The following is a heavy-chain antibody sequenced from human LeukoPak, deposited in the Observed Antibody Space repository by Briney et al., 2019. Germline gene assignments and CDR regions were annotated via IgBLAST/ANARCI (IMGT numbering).Heavy chain of an antibody. CDR2: ISSSSSYI. J-gene: IGHJ4*02. V-gene: IGHV3-21*01. D-gene: IGHD4-17*01. CDR3: AVGMTTVTTSDY. Sequence: PGRSLRLSCAASGFTFSSYSMNWVRQAPGKGLEWVSSISSSSSYIYYADSVKGRFTISRDNAKNSLYLQMNSLRAEDTAVYYCAVGMTTVTTSDYWGQGTLVTVSS. CDR1: GFTFSSYS.